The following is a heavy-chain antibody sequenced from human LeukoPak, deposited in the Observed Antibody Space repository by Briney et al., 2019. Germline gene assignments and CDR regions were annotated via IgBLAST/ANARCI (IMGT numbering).Heavy chain of an antibody. Sequence: PGGSLRLSCAAPGFTLSSYAMSWVRPAPGKGPEWVSLITGSGGNTYSADSVKGRFTISRDNSKNTLYLQMSSLRAEDTAIYYCAQGTPTGYGTSWFDYWGQGTLVTVSS. J-gene: IGHJ4*02. CDR2: ITGSGGNT. D-gene: IGHD6-13*01. V-gene: IGHV3-23*01. CDR3: AQGTPTGYGTSWFDY. CDR1: GFTLSSYA.